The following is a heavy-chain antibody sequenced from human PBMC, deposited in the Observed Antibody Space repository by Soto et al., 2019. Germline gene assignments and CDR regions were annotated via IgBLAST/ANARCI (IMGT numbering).Heavy chain of an antibody. V-gene: IGHV4-39*07. CDR1: GGSISSSSYY. J-gene: IGHJ4*02. D-gene: IGHD6-6*01. CDR3: GRGQYSSSYYFDY. Sequence: SETLSLTCTVSGGSISSSSYYWSWIRQPPGKGLEWIGEINHSGSTNYNPSLKSRVTISVDTSKKQFSLKLSSVTAADTAVYYCGRGQYSSSYYFDYWGQGTLVTVSS. CDR2: INHSGST.